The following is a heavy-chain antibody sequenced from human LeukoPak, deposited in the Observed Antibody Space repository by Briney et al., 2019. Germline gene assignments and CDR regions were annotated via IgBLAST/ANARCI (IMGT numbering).Heavy chain of an antibody. CDR1: GFTFSSYS. Sequence: GGSLRLSCAASGFTFSSYSMNWVRQAPGKGLEWVSYISSSSSTIYYADSVKGRFTISRDNAKNSLYLQMNSLRAEDTAVYYCARDFKELRPPSFDYWGQGTLVTVSS. J-gene: IGHJ4*02. CDR3: ARDFKELRPPSFDY. D-gene: IGHD1-7*01. V-gene: IGHV3-48*01. CDR2: ISSSSSTI.